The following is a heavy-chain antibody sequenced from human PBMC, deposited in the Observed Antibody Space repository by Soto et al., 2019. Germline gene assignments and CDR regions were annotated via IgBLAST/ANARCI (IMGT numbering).Heavy chain of an antibody. J-gene: IGHJ3*02. D-gene: IGHD3-10*01. V-gene: IGHV3-53*02. Sequence: EVQLVETGGGLIQPGGSLRLSCAASGFTVSSNYMNWVRQAPGKGLEWVSVLYSGGSTHYAGSVKDRFIISRDNSKNTLYLQMNSLRVEDTAVYYCARDRPGDEGDGFDIWGHGTMVTVSS. CDR1: GFTVSSNY. CDR3: ARDRPGDEGDGFDI. CDR2: LYSGGST.